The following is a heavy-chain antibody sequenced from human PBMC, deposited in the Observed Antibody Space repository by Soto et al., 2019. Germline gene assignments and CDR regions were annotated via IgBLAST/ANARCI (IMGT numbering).Heavy chain of an antibody. D-gene: IGHD1-26*01. V-gene: IGHV4-39*01. J-gene: IGHJ4*02. CDR1: GGSISSSSYY. CDR3: ARHRGGTYYSPFDY. Sequence: QLQLQESGPGLVKPSETLSLTCTVSGGSISSSSYYWGWIRQPPGKGLEWIASIYNSGSTFYNPSLKSRVTISVDTSKNQFSLELSSVTAADTAVYYCARHRGGTYYSPFDYWGQGTLVTVSS. CDR2: IYNSGST.